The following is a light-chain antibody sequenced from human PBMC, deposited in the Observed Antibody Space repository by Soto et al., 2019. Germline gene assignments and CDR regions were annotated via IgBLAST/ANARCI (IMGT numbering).Light chain of an antibody. CDR3: SSYTSSSLGV. Sequence: QSALTQPASVSGSPGQSITISCTGTSSDVGGYNYVSWYQQHPGKAPKLMIYDVSNRPSGVSNRFSGSKSGNTASLTIPGLQAEDEADYYCSSYTSSSLGVFGTGTKVTVL. J-gene: IGLJ1*01. V-gene: IGLV2-14*01. CDR1: SSDVGGYNY. CDR2: DVS.